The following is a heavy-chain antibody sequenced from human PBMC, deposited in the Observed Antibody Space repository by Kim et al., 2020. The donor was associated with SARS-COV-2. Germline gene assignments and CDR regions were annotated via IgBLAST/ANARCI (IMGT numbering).Heavy chain of an antibody. D-gene: IGHD6-13*01. Sequence: SVKVSCKASGGTFSSYAISWVRQAPGQGLEWMGGIIPIFGTANYAQKFQGRVTITADESTSTAYMELSSLRSEDTAVYYCARTPSSDSSSWEPYYYYYGMDVWGQGTTVTVSS. J-gene: IGHJ6*02. CDR3: ARTPSSDSSSWEPYYYYYGMDV. V-gene: IGHV1-69*13. CDR2: IIPIFGTA. CDR1: GGTFSSYA.